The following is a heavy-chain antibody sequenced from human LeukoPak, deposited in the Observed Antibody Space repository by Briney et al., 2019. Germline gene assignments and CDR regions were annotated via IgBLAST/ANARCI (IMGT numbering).Heavy chain of an antibody. CDR1: GFTFGSYG. CDR2: IRYDGSNK. J-gene: IGHJ4*02. Sequence: GGSLRLSCAASGFTFGSYGMHWVRQAPGKGLEWVAFIRYDGSNKYYADSVKGRFTISRDNSKNTLYLQMNSLRAEETAVYYCAKVGLSVDTAMGDYWGQGTLVTVSS. V-gene: IGHV3-30*02. CDR3: AKVGLSVDTAMGDY. D-gene: IGHD5-18*01.